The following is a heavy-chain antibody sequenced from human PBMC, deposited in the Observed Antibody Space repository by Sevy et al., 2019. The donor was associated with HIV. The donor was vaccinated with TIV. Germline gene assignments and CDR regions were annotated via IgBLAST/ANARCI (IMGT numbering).Heavy chain of an antibody. CDR3: RGVGTTTAFDY. V-gene: IGHV3-23*01. CDR1: GFIFNSYA. Sequence: GGSLRLSCAASGFIFNSYAMNWVRQAPGEGLEWVSSISGSGGSTYYADSVKGRVTISRDNFRRMVDLQMNSLRAEDTAIYYCRGVGTTTAFDYWGQGTLVTVSS. CDR2: ISGSGGST. D-gene: IGHD1-26*01. J-gene: IGHJ4*02.